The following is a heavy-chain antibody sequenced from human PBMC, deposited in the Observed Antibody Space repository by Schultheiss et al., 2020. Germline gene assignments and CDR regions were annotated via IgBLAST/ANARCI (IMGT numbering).Heavy chain of an antibody. Sequence: GESLKISCAASGFTFSSYAMSWVRQAPGKGLEWVSAISGSGGSTYYADSVKGRFTISRDNSKNTLYLQMNSLRAEDTAVYYCAKGIGYCSSTSCYPYDDAFDIWGQGTMVTVSS. D-gene: IGHD2-2*01. J-gene: IGHJ3*02. V-gene: IGHV3-23*01. CDR2: ISGSGGST. CDR1: GFTFSSYA. CDR3: AKGIGYCSSTSCYPYDDAFDI.